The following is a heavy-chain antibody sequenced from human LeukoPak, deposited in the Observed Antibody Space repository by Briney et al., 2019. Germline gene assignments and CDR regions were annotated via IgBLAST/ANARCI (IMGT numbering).Heavy chain of an antibody. CDR2: IYHSGST. D-gene: IGHD2-15*01. Sequence: SQTLSLTCTVSGGSISSGGYYWSWIRQPPGKGLEWIGYIYHSGSTYYNPPLKSRVTISVDRSKNQFSLKLSSVTAADTAVYYCARDSGGPYSPPGSDAFDIWGQGTMVTVSS. J-gene: IGHJ3*02. CDR3: ARDSGGPYSPPGSDAFDI. CDR1: GGSISSGGYY. V-gene: IGHV4-30-2*01.